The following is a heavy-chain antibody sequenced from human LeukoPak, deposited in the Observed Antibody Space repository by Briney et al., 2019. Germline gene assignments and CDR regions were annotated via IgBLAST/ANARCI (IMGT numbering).Heavy chain of an antibody. CDR1: GYTFTSYY. D-gene: IGHD6-19*01. V-gene: IGHV1-46*01. CDR2: INPSGGST. J-gene: IGHJ4*02. Sequence: ASVKVSSKASGYTFTSYYMHWVRQAPGHGLEWMGIINPSGGSTSYAQKFQGRVTMTRDTSTSTVYMELSSLRSEDTAVYYCARDVGYSSGWYGFDYWGQGTLVTVSS. CDR3: ARDVGYSSGWYGFDY.